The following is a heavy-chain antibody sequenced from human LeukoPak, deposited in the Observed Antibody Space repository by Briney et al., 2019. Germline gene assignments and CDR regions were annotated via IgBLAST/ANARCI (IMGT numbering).Heavy chain of an antibody. J-gene: IGHJ4*01. V-gene: IGHV3-7*01. CDR2: IKPDGSLI. CDR3: AKGELNRGFYYMDY. Sequence: PGGSLRLSCAASGFTFSSYWMTWVRQGPGKGLEWVANIKPDGSLIYYVDSVKGRFTISRDNAKNSLYLQMNSLRAEDTAVYYGAKGELNRGFYYMDYWAKEP. CDR1: GFTFSSYW. D-gene: IGHD1-7*01.